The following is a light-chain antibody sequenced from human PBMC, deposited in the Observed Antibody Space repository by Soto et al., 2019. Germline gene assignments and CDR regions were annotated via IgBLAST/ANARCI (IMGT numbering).Light chain of an antibody. Sequence: QSVLTQPPSVSATPGQKVTISCSGSSSNIGNNYVSWYQQLPGTAPKLLIYDNNNRPSGIPDRFSGSKSGASATLGITGLQTGDEADYYCETCDNSLHAGVFGGGTKLTVL. CDR3: ETCDNSLHAGV. V-gene: IGLV1-51*01. J-gene: IGLJ2*01. CDR2: DNN. CDR1: SSNIGNNY.